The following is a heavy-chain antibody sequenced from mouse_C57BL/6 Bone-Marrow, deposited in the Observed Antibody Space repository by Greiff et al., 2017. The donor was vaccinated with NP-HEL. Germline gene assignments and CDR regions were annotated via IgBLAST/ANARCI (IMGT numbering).Heavy chain of an antibody. Sequence: QVQLQQSGAELVKPGASVKLSCKASGYTFTSYWMQWVKQRPGQGLEWIGEIDPSDSYTNYNQKFKGKATLTVDTSSSTAYMQLSSLTSEDSAVYYCAHGSAYWGQGTLVTVSA. CDR1: GYTFTSYW. CDR3: AHGSAY. CDR2: IDPSDSYT. D-gene: IGHD1-1*01. V-gene: IGHV1-50*01. J-gene: IGHJ3*01.